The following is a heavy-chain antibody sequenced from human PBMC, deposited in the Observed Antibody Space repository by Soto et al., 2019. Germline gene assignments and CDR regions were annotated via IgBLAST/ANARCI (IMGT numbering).Heavy chain of an antibody. CDR3: ARLGGQGYSYYGMDV. D-gene: IGHD3-16*01. CDR1: RYSFSTYW. J-gene: IGHJ6*02. V-gene: IGHV5-51*01. Sequence: GKSLKISCKGSRYSFSTYWIGWVRQMPGKGLEWMGIIYPGDSDTRYSPSFQGQVTISADKSISTAYLQWSSLKASDTAMYYCARLGGQGYSYYGMDVWGQGTTVTVSS. CDR2: IYPGDSDT.